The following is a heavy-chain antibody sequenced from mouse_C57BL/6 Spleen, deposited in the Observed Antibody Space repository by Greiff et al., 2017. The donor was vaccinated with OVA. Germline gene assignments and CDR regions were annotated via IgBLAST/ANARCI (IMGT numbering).Heavy chain of an antibody. CDR2: ISYDGSN. CDR1: GYSITSGYY. D-gene: IGHD1-1*01. CDR3: AILYGDYFDY. J-gene: IGHJ2*01. Sequence: EVQLQESGPGLVNPSQSLSLTCSVTGYSITSGYYWNWIRQFPGNKLEWMGYISYDGSNNYNPSLKNRISITRDTSKNQFFLKLNSVTTEDTATYYCAILYGDYFDYWGQGTTLTVSS. V-gene: IGHV3-6*01.